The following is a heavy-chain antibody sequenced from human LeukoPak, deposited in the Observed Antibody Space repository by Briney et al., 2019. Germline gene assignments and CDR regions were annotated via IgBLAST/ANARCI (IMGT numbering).Heavy chain of an antibody. CDR1: GFTFRSYG. J-gene: IGHJ4*02. D-gene: IGHD2-21*02. Sequence: PGGSLRLSCAASGFTFRSYGMHWVRQAPGKGLEWVAVISYDGSNKWYADSVKGRFTISRDNSKNTLYLQMNSLRAEDTAVYYCAKDVSTYCRGDCPSDYWDQGTLVTVSS. V-gene: IGHV3-30*18. CDR2: ISYDGSNK. CDR3: AKDVSTYCRGDCPSDY.